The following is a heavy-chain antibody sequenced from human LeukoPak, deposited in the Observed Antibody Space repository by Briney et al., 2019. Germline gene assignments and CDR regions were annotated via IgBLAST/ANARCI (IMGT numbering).Heavy chain of an antibody. V-gene: IGHV3-48*02. Sequence: GGSLRLSCAASGFTFSSYSMNWVRQAPGKGLEWVSYISSFTYYADSVKGRFTISRDNARTSLYLQMNSLRDEDTAVYYCVRDHSYAFDYWGQGTLVTVSS. CDR2: ISSFT. CDR3: VRDHSYAFDY. D-gene: IGHD2-15*01. J-gene: IGHJ4*02. CDR1: GFTFSSYS.